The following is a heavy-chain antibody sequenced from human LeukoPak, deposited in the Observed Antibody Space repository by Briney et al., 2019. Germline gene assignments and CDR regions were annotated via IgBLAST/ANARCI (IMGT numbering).Heavy chain of an antibody. CDR3: VKDEVKSRDGYNLGAFDI. CDR1: GFTFSSSG. J-gene: IGHJ3*02. CDR2: ISSYGGST. V-gene: IGHV3-64D*09. D-gene: IGHD5-24*01. Sequence: GALRLSCSASGFTFSSSGMHWVRQAPGKGLEYVSAISSYGGSTYYTDSVKGRFTISRDNSKNTLYLQMSSLRAEDTAVYYCVKDEVKSRDGYNLGAFDIWGQGTTVTVSS.